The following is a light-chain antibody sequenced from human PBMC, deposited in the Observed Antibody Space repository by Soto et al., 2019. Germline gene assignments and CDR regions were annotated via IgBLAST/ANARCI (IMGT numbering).Light chain of an antibody. CDR2: GAS. V-gene: IGKV3-20*01. J-gene: IGKJ1*01. Sequence: EIVLTQSKGTLSLSPGERATLSCRASQSVSNNYLAWYQQKPGQAPRLLIYGASNRATGIPDRFSGSGSGTDFTLTISRLEPEDSAVYYCQQYGSSGTFGQGTKVDI. CDR3: QQYGSSGT. CDR1: QSVSNNY.